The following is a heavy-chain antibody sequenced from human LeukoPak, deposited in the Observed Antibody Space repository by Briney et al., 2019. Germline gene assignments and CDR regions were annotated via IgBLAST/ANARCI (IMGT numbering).Heavy chain of an antibody. Sequence: ASVKISCKTSGYTFTSYGISWVRQAPGQGLEWMGWISAYNGKTNYAQKLQGRVTMTTDTSTSTAYMELRSLRSDDTAAYYCSSSAGMDYYYYYMDVWGKGTMVTISS. J-gene: IGHJ6*03. CDR1: GYTFTSYG. V-gene: IGHV1-18*01. CDR2: ISAYNGKT. D-gene: IGHD3-10*01. CDR3: SSSAGMDYYYYYMDV.